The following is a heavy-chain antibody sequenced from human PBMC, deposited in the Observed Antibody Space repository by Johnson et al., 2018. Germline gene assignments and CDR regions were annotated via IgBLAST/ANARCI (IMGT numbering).Heavy chain of an antibody. CDR1: GFTFSSYG. CDR2: ISYDGSKK. V-gene: IGHV3-30*03. CDR3: ASRLSPICRGPTAGMEV. J-gene: IGHJ6*02. D-gene: IGHD2-15*01. Sequence: VQLVESGGGVVQPGRSLRLSCAASGFTFSSYGIHWVRQAPGKGLEWVAVISYDGSKKYYADSVKGRFTISRDNSKNTLYRQMNSRSAEDTAVYYGASRLSPICRGPTAGMEVWGQGTTVTV.